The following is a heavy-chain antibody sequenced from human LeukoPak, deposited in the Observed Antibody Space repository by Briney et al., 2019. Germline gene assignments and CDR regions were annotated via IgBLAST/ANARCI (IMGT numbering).Heavy chain of an antibody. J-gene: IGHJ4*02. CDR2: INHSGST. CDR1: GVSFSGYY. V-gene: IGHV4-34*01. Sequence: SETLSLTCAVYGVSFSGYYWSWLRQPPGKGLEWIGEINHSGSTNYNPSLKSRVTISVDTSKNQFSLKLSSVTAADTAVYYCARTVPRRSTEFDYWGQGTLVTVSS. CDR3: ARTVPRRSTEFDY. D-gene: IGHD2-15*01.